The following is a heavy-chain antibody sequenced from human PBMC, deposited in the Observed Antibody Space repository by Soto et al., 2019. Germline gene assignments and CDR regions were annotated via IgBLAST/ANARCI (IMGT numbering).Heavy chain of an antibody. Sequence: SETLSLTCAVSDGSVNTGNFYWSWIRQPPGKGLEWIGHIYYTGTTNYNPSFKSRVTISVDTSNNQFSLKVASVTAADTAVYYCAREAKQLARYGGDFDYWGQGVLVTVSS. CDR2: IYYTGTT. D-gene: IGHD3-16*01. J-gene: IGHJ4*02. CDR3: AREAKQLARYGGDFDY. CDR1: DGSVNTGNFY. V-gene: IGHV4-61*01.